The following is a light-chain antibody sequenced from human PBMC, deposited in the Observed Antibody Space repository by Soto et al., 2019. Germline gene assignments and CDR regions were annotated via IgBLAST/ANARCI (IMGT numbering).Light chain of an antibody. J-gene: IGLJ3*02. Sequence: QSLLTQPPSASGTPGQRVTISCSGSSSNIGGNPVVWYQQLPGTAPKLFIYGTDQRPSGVTDRFSGSKSGTAASLAISGLQSEDEADYYCAAFDDSLNGWVFGGGTKLTVL. V-gene: IGLV1-44*01. CDR3: AAFDDSLNGWV. CDR1: SSNIGGNP. CDR2: GTD.